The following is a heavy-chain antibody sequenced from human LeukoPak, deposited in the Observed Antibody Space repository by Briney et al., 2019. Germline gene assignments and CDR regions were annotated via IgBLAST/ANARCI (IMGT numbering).Heavy chain of an antibody. CDR1: GFTFSSYA. J-gene: IGHJ3*02. Sequence: PGGSLRLSCAASGFTFSSYAMSWVRQAPGKGLEWVSAISGSGGSTYYADSVKGRFTISRDNSKNTLYLQMNSLRAEDTAAYYCAKDPHYYDSSGYYSDDDAFDIWGQGTMVTVSS. D-gene: IGHD3-22*01. CDR3: AKDPHYYDSSGYYSDDDAFDI. V-gene: IGHV3-23*01. CDR2: ISGSGGST.